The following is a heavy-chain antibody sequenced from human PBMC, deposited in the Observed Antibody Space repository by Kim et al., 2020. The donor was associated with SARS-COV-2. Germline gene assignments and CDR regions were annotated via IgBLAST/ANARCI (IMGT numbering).Heavy chain of an antibody. CDR3: ASGYCSSTSCYDGSFDY. Sequence: ASVKVSCKASGYTFTSYGISWVRQAPGQGLEWMGWISAYNGNTNYAQKLQGRVTMTTDTSTSTAYMELRSLRSDDTAVYYCASGYCSSTSCYDGSFDYWGQGTLVTVSS. D-gene: IGHD2-2*01. V-gene: IGHV1-18*04. J-gene: IGHJ4*02. CDR1: GYTFTSYG. CDR2: ISAYNGNT.